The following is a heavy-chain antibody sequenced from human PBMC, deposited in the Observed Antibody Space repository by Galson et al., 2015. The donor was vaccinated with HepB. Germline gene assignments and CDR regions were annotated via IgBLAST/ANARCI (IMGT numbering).Heavy chain of an antibody. Sequence: SVKVSCKASGYTFTSYYMHWVRQAPGQGLEWMGIINPSGGSTSYAQKFQGRVTMTRDTSTSTVYMELSSLRSEDTAVYYCARGGYGKGSYYGMDVWGQGTTVTVSS. V-gene: IGHV1-46*01. D-gene: IGHD6-13*01. CDR3: ARGGYGKGSYYGMDV. CDR2: INPSGGST. CDR1: GYTFTSYY. J-gene: IGHJ6*02.